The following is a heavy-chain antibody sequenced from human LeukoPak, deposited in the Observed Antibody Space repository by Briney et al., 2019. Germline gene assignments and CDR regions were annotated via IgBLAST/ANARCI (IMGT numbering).Heavy chain of an antibody. J-gene: IGHJ4*02. CDR3: ARDGTSTDDY. CDR1: GYTFSNFG. V-gene: IGHV1-18*01. D-gene: IGHD2-2*01. Sequence: ATVRVSCKTSGYTFSNFGINWVRQAPGQGLEWMGWISGNNDKPNYGQKFQGRFTVTTDSSTSTAYMELRNLTFDDTAVYYCARDGTSTDDYWGQGTLVTASS. CDR2: ISGNNDKP.